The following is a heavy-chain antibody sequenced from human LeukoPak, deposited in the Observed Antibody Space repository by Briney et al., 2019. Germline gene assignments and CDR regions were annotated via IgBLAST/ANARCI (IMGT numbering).Heavy chain of an antibody. Sequence: ASVKVSCKASGYTFTGYYMHWVRQAPGQGLEWLGWINPNSGGTNYVQKFQGRVTMTRATSISTAYMELSRLTSDDTAVYYCARAHLIAAPRYNWFDPWGQGTLVTVSS. J-gene: IGHJ5*02. CDR3: ARAHLIAAPRYNWFDP. D-gene: IGHD6-13*01. CDR2: INPNSGGT. V-gene: IGHV1-2*02. CDR1: GYTFTGYY.